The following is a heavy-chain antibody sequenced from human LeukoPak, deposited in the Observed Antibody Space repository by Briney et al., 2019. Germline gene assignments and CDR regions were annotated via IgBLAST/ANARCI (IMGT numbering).Heavy chain of an antibody. J-gene: IGHJ4*02. Sequence: PSETLSLTXSVSGGSIISSNYYWGWIRQPPGEGLEWIGSIYQSGSGSSYYNPSLKSRVTISGDTSKNQFFLRLSSVTAADTAVYYCASTLRFLPYRRFDYWGQGTLVTVPS. CDR3: ASTLRFLPYRRFDY. CDR1: GGSIISSNYY. D-gene: IGHD3-3*01. V-gene: IGHV4-39*01. CDR2: IYQSGSGSS.